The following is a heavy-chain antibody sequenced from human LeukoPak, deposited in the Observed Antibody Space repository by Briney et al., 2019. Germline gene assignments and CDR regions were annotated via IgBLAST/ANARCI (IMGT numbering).Heavy chain of an antibody. V-gene: IGHV3-23*01. Sequence: GGSLRLSCAASGFTFSSYAMSSVRQAPGKGLEWVSVISGSGGITYYEDSVKGRFTISRDNSKNTLYLQMNSLRADDTAIYYCAKDAAAAGSAYYFEYWGQGTLVTVSS. CDR2: ISGSGGIT. J-gene: IGHJ4*02. CDR1: GFTFSSYA. CDR3: AKDAAAAGSAYYFEY. D-gene: IGHD6-13*01.